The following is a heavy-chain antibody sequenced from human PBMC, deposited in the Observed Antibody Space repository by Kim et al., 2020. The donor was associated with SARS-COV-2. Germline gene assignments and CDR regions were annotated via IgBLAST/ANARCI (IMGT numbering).Heavy chain of an antibody. V-gene: IGHV1-2*02. Sequence: ASVKVSCKASGYTFTGYYMHWVRQAPGQRLEWMGWINYNSGGTNYAQKFQGRVTMTRDTSISTAYMELSRLRSDDTAVYYCSREPHLLNYYVSSGVFDYWGQGTLVTVSS. J-gene: IGHJ4*02. CDR3: SREPHLLNYYVSSGVFDY. D-gene: IGHD3-22*01. CDR2: INYNSGGT. CDR1: GYTFTGYY.